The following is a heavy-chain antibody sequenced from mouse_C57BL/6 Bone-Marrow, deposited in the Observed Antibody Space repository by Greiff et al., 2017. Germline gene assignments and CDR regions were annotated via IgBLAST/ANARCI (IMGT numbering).Heavy chain of an antibody. Sequence: VQLQQSGAELARPGASVMMSCKASGYTFTSYTMHWVKQRPGQGLEWIGYINPSSGYTKYNQKFKDKATLTADKSSSTAYMQLSSLTSEDSAVYYCARYRLSLPFFDYWGQGTTLTVSS. CDR2: INPSSGYT. CDR1: GYTFTSYT. CDR3: ARYRLSLPFFDY. J-gene: IGHJ2*01. D-gene: IGHD3-2*02. V-gene: IGHV1-4*01.